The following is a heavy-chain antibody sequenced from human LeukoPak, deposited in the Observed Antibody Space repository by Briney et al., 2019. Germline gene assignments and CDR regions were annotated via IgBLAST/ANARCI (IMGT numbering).Heavy chain of an antibody. D-gene: IGHD3-3*01. V-gene: IGHV4-34*01. J-gene: IGHJ3*02. CDR3: ARGYYDFWSGYFHDAFDI. Sequence: SETLSLTCAVYGGSFRGYYWSWIRQPPGTGREWIGEINHSGSTNYNPSLKSRVTISVDTSKKQFSLKLSSVTAADTAVYYCARGYYDFWSGYFHDAFDIWGQGTMVTVSS. CDR2: INHSGST. CDR1: GGSFRGYY.